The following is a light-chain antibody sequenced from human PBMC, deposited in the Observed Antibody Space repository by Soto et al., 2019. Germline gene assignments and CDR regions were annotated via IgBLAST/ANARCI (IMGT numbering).Light chain of an antibody. CDR2: AAS. V-gene: IGKV1-9*01. CDR3: QQSYSNVMHT. J-gene: IGKJ2*01. CDR1: QGISSY. Sequence: IQLTQSPSSLSASVGDRVTITCRASQGISSYLAWYQQKPGKAPKLLIYAASTLQSGVPSRFSGSGSGTDFTLTISSLQPEDFATYYCQQSYSNVMHTFGQGTKLEI.